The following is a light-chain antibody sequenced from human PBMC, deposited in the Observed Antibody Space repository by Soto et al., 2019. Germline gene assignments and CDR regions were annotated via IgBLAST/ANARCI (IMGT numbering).Light chain of an antibody. Sequence: QSVLTQPASVSGSPGQSITISCTGTSGDIVSYNRVSWYQQHPGKAPKLIIYEVTDRPSGVSSRFSGSKSGNTASLTISGLQAEDEAEYYCSSYTNINTRACVFGTGTKVTVL. CDR1: SGDIVSYNR. CDR2: EVT. CDR3: SSYTNINTRACV. V-gene: IGLV2-14*01. J-gene: IGLJ1*01.